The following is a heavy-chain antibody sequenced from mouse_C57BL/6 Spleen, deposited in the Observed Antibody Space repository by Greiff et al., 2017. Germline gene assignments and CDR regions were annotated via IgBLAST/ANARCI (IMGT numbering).Heavy chain of an antibody. CDR2: ISSGGDYI. J-gene: IGHJ2*01. D-gene: IGHD2-14*01. CDR3: TRDRGLDY. Sequence: EVHLVESGEGLVKPGGSLKLSCAASGFTFSSYAMSWVRQTPEKRLEWVAYISSGGDYIYYADTVKGRSTISSDNARNTLYLQMRSLKSEDTAMFYCTRDRGLDYWGQGTTLTVSS. V-gene: IGHV5-9-1*02. CDR1: GFTFSSYA.